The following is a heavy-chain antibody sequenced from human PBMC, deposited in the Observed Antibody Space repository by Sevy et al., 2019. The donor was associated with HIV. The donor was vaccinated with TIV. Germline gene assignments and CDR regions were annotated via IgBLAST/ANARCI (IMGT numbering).Heavy chain of an antibody. CDR2: ISSGGSTM. D-gene: IGHD1-1*01. J-gene: IGHJ3*02. CDR3: AKDISAYTRNWKREDNGAFDI. V-gene: IGHV3-11*01. Sequence: GGSLRLCCAASGFSFSDFYMSWIRQAPGKGLEWVAYISSGGSTMHYVDSLKGRLTISRDNAKNSRYLQLNSLRAEDTAVYYCAKDISAYTRNWKREDNGAFDIWGQGTVFTVSS. CDR1: GFSFSDFY.